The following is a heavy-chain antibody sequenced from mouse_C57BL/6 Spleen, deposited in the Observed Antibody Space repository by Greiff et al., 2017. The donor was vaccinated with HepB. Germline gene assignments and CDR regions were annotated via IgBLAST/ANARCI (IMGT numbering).Heavy chain of an antibody. CDR1: GFTFSDYG. J-gene: IGHJ2*01. CDR2: ISSGSSTI. V-gene: IGHV5-17*01. CDR3: ASHYYSNYGDY. Sequence: VKLVESGGGLVKPGGSLKLSCAASGFTFSDYGMHWVRQAPEKGLEWVAYISSGSSTIYYADTVKGRFTISRDNAKNTLFLQMTSLRSEDTAMYYCASHYYSNYGDYWGQGTTLTVSS. D-gene: IGHD2-5*01.